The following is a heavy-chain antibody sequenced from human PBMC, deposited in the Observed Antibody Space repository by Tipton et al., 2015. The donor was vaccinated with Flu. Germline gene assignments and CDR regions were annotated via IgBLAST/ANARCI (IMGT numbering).Heavy chain of an antibody. CDR2: IYYSGST. V-gene: IGHV4-31*03. D-gene: IGHD3-22*01. J-gene: IGHJ4*02. Sequence: LSCTVSGGSISSGGYYWSWIRQHPGKGLEWIGYIYYSGSTYYNPSLKSRVTISVDTSKNQFSLKLSSVTAADTAVYYCARGRLSSGYYYSWGQGTLVTVSS. CDR3: ARGRLSSGYYYS. CDR1: GGSISSGGYY.